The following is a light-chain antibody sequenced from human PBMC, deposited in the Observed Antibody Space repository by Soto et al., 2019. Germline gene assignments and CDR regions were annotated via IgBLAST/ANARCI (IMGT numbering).Light chain of an antibody. Sequence: DIQMTQSPSSLSASVGDRVTITCQASQDISNYLNWYQQKPGKAPKLVIYDASNLETGVPSRFSGSGSGTDFTFTISSLQPEDIATYYCQQYDNVVLTFGGGTKVEIK. CDR1: QDISNY. J-gene: IGKJ4*01. V-gene: IGKV1-33*01. CDR3: QQYDNVVLT. CDR2: DAS.